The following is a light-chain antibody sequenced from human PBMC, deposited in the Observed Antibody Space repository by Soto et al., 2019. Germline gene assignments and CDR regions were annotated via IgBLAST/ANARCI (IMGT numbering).Light chain of an antibody. CDR1: QNIGDW. J-gene: IGKJ4*01. CDR2: KAS. Sequence: DIQMTQSPSTLSASVGDRVTIACRASQNIGDWLAWYQQKPGKAPNLLIYKASTLESGVPSRFSGSGSGTEFTLAISSLQPEDFATYYCQQYNDLSTFGGGTKVDIK. CDR3: QQYNDLST. V-gene: IGKV1-5*03.